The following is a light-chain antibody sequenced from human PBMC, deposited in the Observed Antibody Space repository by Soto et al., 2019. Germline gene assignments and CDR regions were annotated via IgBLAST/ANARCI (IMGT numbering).Light chain of an antibody. Sequence: DIQMTQSPSTLSASVGDRVTITCRASQTIKNWLAWYQQKPAKPPKLLIYDASTLESGVPSRFSGSGSGTEFTLTISILQPDDFATFYGKQYDDYPLTFGGGTKVEIK. J-gene: IGKJ4*01. V-gene: IGKV1-5*01. CDR3: KQYDDYPLT. CDR2: DAS. CDR1: QTIKNW.